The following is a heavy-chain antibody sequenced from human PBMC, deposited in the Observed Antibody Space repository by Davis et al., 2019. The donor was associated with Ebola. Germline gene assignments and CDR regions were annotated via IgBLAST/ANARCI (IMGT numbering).Heavy chain of an antibody. CDR1: GGSISSYY. CDR2: IYYSGST. CDR3: ARSAPYYYDSSGYQYYYYYYMDV. D-gene: IGHD3-22*01. Sequence: PSETLSLTCTVSGGSISSYYWSWIRQPPGKGLEWIGYIYYSGSTNYNPSLKSRVTISVDTSKNQFSLKLSSVTAADTVVYYCARSAPYYYDSSGYQYYYYYYMDVWGKGTTVTVSS. V-gene: IGHV4-59*01. J-gene: IGHJ6*03.